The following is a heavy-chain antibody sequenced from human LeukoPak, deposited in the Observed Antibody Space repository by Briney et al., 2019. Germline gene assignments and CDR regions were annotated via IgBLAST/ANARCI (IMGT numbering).Heavy chain of an antibody. Sequence: SETLSLTCAVSGDSISSGTYYWGWIRQSPGQGLEWIGTIYYTESTYYNPSLKSRVTISVDTSKNQFSLKLSSVTAADTAVYYCARQFLLYYFDFWGQGTLVTVSS. CDR3: ARQFLLYYFDF. CDR1: GDSISSGTYY. J-gene: IGHJ4*02. D-gene: IGHD2/OR15-2a*01. V-gene: IGHV4-39*01. CDR2: IYYTEST.